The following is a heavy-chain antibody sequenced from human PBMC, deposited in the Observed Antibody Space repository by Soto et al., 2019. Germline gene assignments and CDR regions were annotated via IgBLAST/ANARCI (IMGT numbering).Heavy chain of an antibody. V-gene: IGHV1-18*01. J-gene: IGHJ4*02. Sequence: QVQLVQSGAEVKKHGASVKVSCKASGYTFTSYGISWVRQAPGQGLEWMGWISAYNGNTNYAQKLQGRVTMTTDTSTSTAYMELRSLRSDDTAVYYCAGAFGGFGELLPFDYWGQGTLVTVSS. CDR2: ISAYNGNT. CDR3: AGAFGGFGELLPFDY. CDR1: GYTFTSYG. D-gene: IGHD3-10*01.